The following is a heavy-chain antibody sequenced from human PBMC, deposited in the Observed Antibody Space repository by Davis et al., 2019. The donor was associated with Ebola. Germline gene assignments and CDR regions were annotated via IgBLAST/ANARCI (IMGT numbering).Heavy chain of an antibody. CDR2: IKQDGSTK. D-gene: IGHD3-22*01. J-gene: IGHJ6*02. V-gene: IGHV3-7*01. CDR1: GFTFSNYW. Sequence: PGGSLRLSCTASGFTFSNYWMNWVRQAPGKGLEWVANIKQDGSTKYYVDSVKGRFTISRDNARNSLYLQMDSLRAEDTALYYCARGDDSSGYLYYYGMDVWGQGTTVTVSS. CDR3: ARGDDSSGYLYYYGMDV.